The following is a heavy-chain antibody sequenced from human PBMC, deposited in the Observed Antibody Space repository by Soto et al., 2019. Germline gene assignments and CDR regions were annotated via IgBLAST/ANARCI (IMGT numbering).Heavy chain of an antibody. CDR3: ARAVRDYDFWSGSLLYYGMDV. CDR2: IIPIFGTA. Sequence: SVKVSCKASGVTFSCYAISWVRQAPGQGLEWMGGIIPIFGTANYAQKFQGRVTITADESTSTAYMELSSLRSEDTAVYYCARAVRDYDFWSGSLLYYGMDVWGQGTTVTVSS. J-gene: IGHJ6*02. V-gene: IGHV1-69*13. CDR1: GVTFSCYA. D-gene: IGHD3-3*01.